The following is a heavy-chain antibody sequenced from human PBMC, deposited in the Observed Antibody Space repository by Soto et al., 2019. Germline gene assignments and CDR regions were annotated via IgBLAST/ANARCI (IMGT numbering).Heavy chain of an antibody. Sequence: SVKVSCKASGVTFSSYAISWVRQAPGQGLEWMGGIIPIFGTANYAQKFQGRVTITADESTSTAYMELSSLRSEDTAVYYCARSSTQANEAIYYGMDVWGQGTTVTVSS. CDR1: GVTFSSYA. D-gene: IGHD1-1*01. V-gene: IGHV1-69*13. CDR3: ARSSTQANEAIYYGMDV. CDR2: IIPIFGTA. J-gene: IGHJ6*02.